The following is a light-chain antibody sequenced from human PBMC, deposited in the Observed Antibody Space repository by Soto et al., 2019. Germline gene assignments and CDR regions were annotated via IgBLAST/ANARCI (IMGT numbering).Light chain of an antibody. V-gene: IGLV2-8*01. CDR3: SSYAGSNHVV. J-gene: IGLJ2*01. CDR1: SSDVGGYDY. Sequence: QSALTQPPSASGSPGQAVTISCTGTSSDVGGYDYVSWYQQHPGKAPKLMIYEVSTRPSGVPDRFSGSKSGNTASLTVSGLQAEDEADYYCSSYAGSNHVVFGGGTQVNVL. CDR2: EVS.